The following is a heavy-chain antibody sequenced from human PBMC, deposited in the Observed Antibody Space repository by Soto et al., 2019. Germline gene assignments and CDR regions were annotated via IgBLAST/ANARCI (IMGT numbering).Heavy chain of an antibody. Sequence: EVQLVETGGGLIQPGGSLRLSCAASGLTVSSNYMNWFRQAPGKGLEWASVLYSGGSTHYAGSVKGRFIISRDNSKNTLYLQMNSLRVEDTAVYYCARDRPGDEGDGFDIWGHGTMVTVSS. J-gene: IGHJ3*02. CDR3: ARDRPGDEGDGFDI. CDR1: GLTVSSNY. CDR2: LYSGGST. V-gene: IGHV3-53*02. D-gene: IGHD3-10*01.